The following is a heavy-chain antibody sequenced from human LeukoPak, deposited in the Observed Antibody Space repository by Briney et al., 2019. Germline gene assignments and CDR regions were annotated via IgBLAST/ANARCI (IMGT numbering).Heavy chain of an antibody. J-gene: IGHJ4*02. CDR2: INPNSGGT. D-gene: IGHD3-10*01. CDR1: GGTFSSYA. Sequence: VASVKVSCKASGGTFSSYAISWVRQAPGQGLEWMGWINPNSGGTNYAQKFQGRVTMTRDTSISTAYMELSRLRSDDTAVYYCARAPSKDYYGSGSYIYWGQGTLVTVSS. CDR3: ARAPSKDYYGSGSYIY. V-gene: IGHV1-2*02.